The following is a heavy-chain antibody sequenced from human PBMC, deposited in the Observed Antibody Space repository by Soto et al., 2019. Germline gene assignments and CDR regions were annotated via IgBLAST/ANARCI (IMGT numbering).Heavy chain of an antibody. D-gene: IGHD2-15*01. CDR3: ARGGSKDLRFDS. J-gene: IGHJ4*02. Sequence: QVQLQESGPGLVKPSQTLSLTCTVSGGSISSGGYYWSWIRQHPGKGLEWIGYIYYSENTHYNPSLKSRVSMSEDTSKNQFSLKLNSVTAADPAVYYCARGGSKDLRFDSWGQGTLVTVSS. CDR1: GGSISSGGYY. CDR2: IYYSENT. V-gene: IGHV4-31*03.